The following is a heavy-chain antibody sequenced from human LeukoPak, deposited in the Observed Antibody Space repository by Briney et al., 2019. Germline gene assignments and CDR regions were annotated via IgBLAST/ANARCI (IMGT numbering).Heavy chain of an antibody. V-gene: IGHV1-18*04. Sequence: ASVKVSCKTSGYTFTSYYMHWVRQAPGQGLEWIGWISAYNGNTNYAQKLQGRVTMTTDTSTSTAYMELRSLRSDDTAVYYCARASYQPDYGMDVWGQGTTVTVSS. CDR2: ISAYNGNT. CDR1: GYTFTSYY. D-gene: IGHD2-2*01. J-gene: IGHJ6*02. CDR3: ARASYQPDYGMDV.